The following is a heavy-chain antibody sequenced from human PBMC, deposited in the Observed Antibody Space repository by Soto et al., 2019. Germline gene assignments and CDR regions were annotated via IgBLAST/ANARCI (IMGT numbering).Heavy chain of an antibody. Sequence: QVQLQESGPGLVKPSETLSLTCTVSGGSISSYYWSWIRQPPGKGLEWIGYIYYSVSTNYNPSLTSRATTSVDTPKTQFSLTPSSVSAADTDVYYCARAYSGDGAFDIWGQGTMVTVSS. CDR1: GGSISSYY. J-gene: IGHJ3*02. CDR2: IYYSVST. CDR3: ARAYSGDGAFDI. V-gene: IGHV4-59*01. D-gene: IGHD1-26*01.